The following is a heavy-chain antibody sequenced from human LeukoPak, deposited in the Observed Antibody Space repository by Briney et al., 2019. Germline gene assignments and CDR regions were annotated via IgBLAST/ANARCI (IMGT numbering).Heavy chain of an antibody. Sequence: ASVKVSCNASGYTFTSYGISWVRQAPGQGLEWMGWISAYNGNTNYAQKLQGRVTMTTDTSTSTAYMELRSLRSDDTAVYYCARVELRYFDWLVRVDYWGQGTLVTVSS. D-gene: IGHD3-9*01. CDR3: ARVELRYFDWLVRVDY. V-gene: IGHV1-18*04. CDR1: GYTFTSYG. J-gene: IGHJ4*02. CDR2: ISAYNGNT.